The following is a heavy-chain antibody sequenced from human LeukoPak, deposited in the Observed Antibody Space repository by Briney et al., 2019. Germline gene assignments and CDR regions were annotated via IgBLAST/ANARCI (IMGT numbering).Heavy chain of an antibody. CDR2: ISWNSGSI. D-gene: IGHD5-12*01. Sequence: GGSLRLSCAASGFTFDDYAMHWVRQAPGKGLEWVSGISWNSGSIGYADSVKGRFTISRDNAKNSLYLQMNSLGAEDMALYYCAKDIADSGYDSGGFDYWGQGTLVTVSS. CDR3: AKDIADSGYDSGGFDY. J-gene: IGHJ4*02. CDR1: GFTFDDYA. V-gene: IGHV3-9*03.